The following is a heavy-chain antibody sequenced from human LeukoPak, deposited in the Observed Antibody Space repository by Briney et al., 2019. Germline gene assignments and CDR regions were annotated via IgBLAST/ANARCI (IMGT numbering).Heavy chain of an antibody. D-gene: IGHD2-15*01. CDR2: IYYIGST. CDR1: GGSISGYY. V-gene: IGHV4-59*01. Sequence: SETLSLTCTVSGGSISGYYWSWIRQPSGKGLEWIGYIYYIGSTNYNPSLKSRVTISVDTSENQFSLRLSSVTAADTAVYYCARDLSGGSSFDYWGQGTLVTVSS. J-gene: IGHJ4*02. CDR3: ARDLSGGSSFDY.